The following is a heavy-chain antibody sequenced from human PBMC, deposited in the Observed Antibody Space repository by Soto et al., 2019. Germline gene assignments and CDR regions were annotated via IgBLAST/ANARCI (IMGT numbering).Heavy chain of an antibody. D-gene: IGHD2-2*02. CDR2: ISGSGGST. Sequence: EVQLLESGGGLVQPGGSLRLSCVASGFIFNTYAMSWVRQAPGKGLEWVSGISGSGGSTWYADSVKGRFTISRDNSKKTLYLQMNSLRADDTAAYYCAKGAEVYMSHFDYWGQGTLVTVSS. CDR3: AKGAEVYMSHFDY. J-gene: IGHJ4*02. V-gene: IGHV3-23*01. CDR1: GFIFNTYA.